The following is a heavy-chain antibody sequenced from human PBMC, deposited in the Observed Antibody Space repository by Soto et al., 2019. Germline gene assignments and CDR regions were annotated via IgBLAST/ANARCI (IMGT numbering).Heavy chain of an antibody. V-gene: IGHV4-38-2*02. CDR1: GYSINSGYI. D-gene: IGHD1-1*01. J-gene: IGHJ5*02. CDR2: RYSTGTT. Sequence: SETLSLTCTVSGYSINSGYIWGWVRRPPGQGLEWIGSRYSTGTTYYNPSLRRRVKMSVDTSKNQLSLVLGSVTAADTAVYYCVARATVVNSPWFDPWGQGTQVTVSS. CDR3: VARATVVNSPWFDP.